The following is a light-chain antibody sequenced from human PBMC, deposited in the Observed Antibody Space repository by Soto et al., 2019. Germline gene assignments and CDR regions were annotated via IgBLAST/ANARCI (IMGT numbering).Light chain of an antibody. CDR2: DAS. CDR3: QQYDILALT. CDR1: QDISNY. Sequence: DIQMTQSPSSLSASVGDRVTITCQASQDISNYLNWYQQKPGKAPKLLIYDASNLETGVPSRFSGSGSGTDFTSTIRSLQPAYSTTYYSQQYDILALTFGGGTKVEIK. V-gene: IGKV1-33*01. J-gene: IGKJ4*01.